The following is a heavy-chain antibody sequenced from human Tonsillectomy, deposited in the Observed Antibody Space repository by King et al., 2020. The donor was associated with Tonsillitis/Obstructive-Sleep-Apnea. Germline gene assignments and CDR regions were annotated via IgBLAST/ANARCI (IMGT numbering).Heavy chain of an antibody. J-gene: IGHJ4*02. Sequence: QLVESGGGLVQPGGSLRLSCAASGFTFSSYEMNWVRQAPGKGLEWVSYISSSGSTIYYADSVKGRFTISRDNAKNSLYLQMNSLRAEDTAVYYCARDSDYYDSSGYYYDNFDYWGQGTLVTVSS. V-gene: IGHV3-48*03. D-gene: IGHD3-22*01. CDR1: GFTFSSYE. CDR3: ARDSDYYDSSGYYYDNFDY. CDR2: ISSSGSTI.